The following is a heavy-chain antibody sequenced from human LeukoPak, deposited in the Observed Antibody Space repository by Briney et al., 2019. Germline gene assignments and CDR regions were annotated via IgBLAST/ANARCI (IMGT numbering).Heavy chain of an antibody. D-gene: IGHD2-2*01. Sequence: ASVKVSCKASGYTFTSYGISWVRQAPGQGLEWMGWISAYNGNTNYAQKLQGRVTMTTDTSTSTAYMELRSLRSDDTAVYYCARDSVDIVVVPAANSCDYWGQGTLVTVSS. CDR2: ISAYNGNT. CDR1: GYTFTSYG. V-gene: IGHV1-18*01. CDR3: ARDSVDIVVVPAANSCDY. J-gene: IGHJ4*02.